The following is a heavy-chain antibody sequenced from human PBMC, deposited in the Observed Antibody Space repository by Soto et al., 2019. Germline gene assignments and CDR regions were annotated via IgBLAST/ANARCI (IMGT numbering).Heavy chain of an antibody. D-gene: IGHD2-2*01. CDR1: GFTFSSYG. Sequence: QVQLVESGGGVVQSGRSLRLSCAASGFTFSSYGMHWVRQAPGKGLEWVAVISYDGSDKYYVDSVKGRFTISRDNSKDTLYLQMNSLRAEDTAVYYFARDLSHAFAYYGMDVWGQGTTVTVSS. CDR3: ARDLSHAFAYYGMDV. CDR2: ISYDGSDK. J-gene: IGHJ6*02. V-gene: IGHV3-30*03.